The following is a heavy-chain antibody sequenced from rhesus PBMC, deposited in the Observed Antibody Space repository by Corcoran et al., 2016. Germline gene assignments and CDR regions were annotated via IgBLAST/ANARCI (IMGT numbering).Heavy chain of an antibody. CDR2: MYGGSGSA. CDR1: GASISNNY. J-gene: IGHJ4*01. Sequence: QVQLQESGPGLVKPSETLPLTCAVSGASISNNYWRWIRQPPGKGLGWIWTMYGGSGSASYNPSLKSRVTISKDTSKNQFSLKLSSVTAADTAVYYCARGGTLFDYWGQGVMVTVSS. CDR3: ARGGTLFDY. V-gene: IGHV4-147*01.